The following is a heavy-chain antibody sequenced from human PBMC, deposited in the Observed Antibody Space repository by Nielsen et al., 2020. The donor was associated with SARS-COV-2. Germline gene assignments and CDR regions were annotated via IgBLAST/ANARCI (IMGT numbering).Heavy chain of an antibody. CDR1: GFTVNNNY. J-gene: IGHJ6*02. D-gene: IGHD2-2*03. V-gene: IGHV3-53*01. Sequence: GGSLRLSCAASGFTVNNNYMSWVRQAPGKGLEWVSVLYSGGGTDYADSVKGRFSISRDNSKNTLYLQMNSLRAEDTAVYYCAKIGLSDYYGMDVWGQGTTVIVSS. CDR2: LYSGGGT. CDR3: AKIGLSDYYGMDV.